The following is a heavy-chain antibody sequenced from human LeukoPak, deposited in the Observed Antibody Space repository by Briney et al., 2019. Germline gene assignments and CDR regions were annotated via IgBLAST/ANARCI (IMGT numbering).Heavy chain of an antibody. D-gene: IGHD3-10*01. CDR2: IDPSDSYT. J-gene: IGHJ4*02. CDR3: ARTRSGGYYNPYYFDY. Sequence: GESQKISCQGSGCSFTDCWVSWVRQMPGKGLEWMGMIDPSDSYTNYGPSFRGHVTISSDMSISTANLQWSSLEASDTAIYYCARTRSGGYYNPYYFDYWGQGSLVTVSS. V-gene: IGHV5-10-1*01. CDR1: GCSFTDCW.